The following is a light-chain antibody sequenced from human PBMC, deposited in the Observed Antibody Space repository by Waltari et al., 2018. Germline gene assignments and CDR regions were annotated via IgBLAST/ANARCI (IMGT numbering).Light chain of an antibody. CDR2: EVS. CDR1: SSDVGGYNY. J-gene: IGLJ3*02. CDR3: NSYSSSHIRV. V-gene: IGLV2-14*01. Sequence: QSALTQPASVSGSPGQSITISCTGTSSDVGGYNYVSWYQQHPGKAPKLMIYEVSNRPPGVSDRFSGSQADNTASLTISGLQAEDEADYYCNSYSSSHIRVFGGGTKLTVL.